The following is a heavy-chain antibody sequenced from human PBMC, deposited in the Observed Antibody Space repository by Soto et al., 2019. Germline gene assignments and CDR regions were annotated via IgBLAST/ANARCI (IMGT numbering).Heavy chain of an antibody. CDR2: IYHSGST. CDR1: GGSISSGGYS. Sequence: PSETLSLTCAVSGGSISSGGYSWSWIRQPPGKGLEWIGYIYHSGSTYYNPSLKSRVTISVDRSKNQFSLKLSSVTAADTAVYYCASLYSGYDFFDPWGQGTLVTVSS. V-gene: IGHV4-30-2*01. D-gene: IGHD5-12*01. J-gene: IGHJ5*02. CDR3: ASLYSGYDFFDP.